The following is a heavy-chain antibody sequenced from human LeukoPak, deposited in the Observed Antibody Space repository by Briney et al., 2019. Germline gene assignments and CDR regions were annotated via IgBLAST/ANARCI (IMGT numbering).Heavy chain of an antibody. J-gene: IGHJ6*03. CDR2: INPNSGGT. D-gene: IGHD5-12*01. CDR1: GYTFTGYY. V-gene: IGHV1-2*02. CDR3: ARGSIVATTNYYYYYMDV. Sequence: ASVKVSCKASGYTFTGYYMHWVRQAPGQGLEWMGWINPNSGGTNYAQKFQGRVTMTRDTSISTAYMELSRLRSDGTAVYYCARGSIVATTNYYYYYMDVWGKGTTVTVSS.